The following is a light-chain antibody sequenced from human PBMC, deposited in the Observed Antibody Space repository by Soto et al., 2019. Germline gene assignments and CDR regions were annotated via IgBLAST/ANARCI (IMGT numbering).Light chain of an antibody. CDR3: QSYDSSHVL. J-gene: IGLJ2*01. Sequence: QSVLTQPPSVSGAPWQRVTISCTGSSSNIGTGYDVHWYQQLPGTAPKLLIYGNTNRPSGVPDRFSGSKSGTSASLAITGLQAEDEADYYCQSYDSSHVLFGGGTKLTVL. V-gene: IGLV1-40*01. CDR2: GNT. CDR1: SSNIGTGYD.